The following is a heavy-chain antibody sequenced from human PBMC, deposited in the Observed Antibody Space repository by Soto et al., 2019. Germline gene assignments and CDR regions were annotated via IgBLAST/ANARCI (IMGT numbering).Heavy chain of an antibody. V-gene: IGHV4-31*03. CDR2: IYYTGST. CDR1: GGSISSGGYY. D-gene: IGHD6-6*01. J-gene: IGHJ5*02. CDR3: ATRPRDGWFDP. Sequence: QVQLQESGPGLVKPSQTLSLTCTVSGGSISSGGYYWSWIRQLPGKGLEWIGYIYYTGSTYYNPSLKSRVTISVDTSKNQFSLKVSSVTAADTAVYYCATRPRDGWFDPWGQGTLVTVSS.